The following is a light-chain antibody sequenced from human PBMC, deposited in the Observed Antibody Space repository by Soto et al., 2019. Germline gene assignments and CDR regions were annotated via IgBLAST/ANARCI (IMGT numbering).Light chain of an antibody. V-gene: IGKV3-20*01. CDR1: QSVSSRD. CDR2: ATS. J-gene: IGKJ2*01. Sequence: EIVLPQSPGTLSLSPGERATLSCRASQSVSSRDLAWYQQKPGQAPRLLIYATSSRATGIPDRFSGSGSGTDFTLTISRLEPEDFAVYYCQQYGSSPYTFGQGTKLEIK. CDR3: QQYGSSPYT.